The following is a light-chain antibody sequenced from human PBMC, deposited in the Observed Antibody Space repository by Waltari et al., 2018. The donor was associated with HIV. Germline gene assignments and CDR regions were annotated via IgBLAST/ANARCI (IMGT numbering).Light chain of an antibody. J-gene: IGLJ2*01. CDR3: CSYAGSSTYVV. Sequence: QSALTQPASVSGSPGQSITISCTGTSSDVGSYNVVSCYQQHPGKAPKLMIYEVSKRPSGFSNRFSGSKSGNTASLTISGLQAEDEADYHCCSYAGSSTYVVFGGGTKLTVL. V-gene: IGLV2-23*02. CDR2: EVS. CDR1: SSDVGSYNV.